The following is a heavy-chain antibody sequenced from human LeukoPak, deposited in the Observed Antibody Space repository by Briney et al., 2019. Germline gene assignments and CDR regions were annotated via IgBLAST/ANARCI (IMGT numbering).Heavy chain of an antibody. CDR1: GFTFDDYA. CDR2: ISGDGGST. D-gene: IGHD3-22*01. Sequence: QPGGSLRLSCAASGFTFDDYAMHWVRQAPGKGLEWVSLISGDGGSTYYADTVKGRFTISRDNSKNSLYLQMNSLRTEDTALYYCAKVSQMLDYYDSSGPIDYWGQGTLVTVSS. J-gene: IGHJ4*02. CDR3: AKVSQMLDYYDSSGPIDY. V-gene: IGHV3-43*02.